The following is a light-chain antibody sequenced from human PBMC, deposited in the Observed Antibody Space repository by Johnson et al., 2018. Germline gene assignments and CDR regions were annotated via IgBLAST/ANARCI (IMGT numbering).Light chain of an antibody. CDR2: ENN. V-gene: IGLV1-51*02. Sequence: QSVLTQPPSVSAAPGQKVTISCSGSSSNIGNNYVSWYQQLPGTAPQLLIYENNKRPSGIPDRFSGSKSGTSATLGITGLKTGDEADYYCGTWDSSLSAGNVFGTGTKVTVL. CDR3: GTWDSSLSAGNV. J-gene: IGLJ1*01. CDR1: SSNIGNNY.